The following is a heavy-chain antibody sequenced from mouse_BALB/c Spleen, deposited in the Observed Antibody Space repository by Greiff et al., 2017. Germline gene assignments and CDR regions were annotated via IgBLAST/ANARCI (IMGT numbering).Heavy chain of an antibody. J-gene: IGHJ3*01. CDR1: GFDFSRYW. CDR2: INPDSSTI. V-gene: IGHV4-1*02. CDR3: ARPIYDGYYGAY. Sequence: EVKLMESGGGLVQPGGSLKLSCAASGFDFSRYWMSWVRQAPGKGLEWIGEINPDSSTINYTPSLKDKFIISRDNAKNTLYLQMSKVRSEDTALYYCARPIYDGYYGAYWGQGTLVTVSA. D-gene: IGHD2-3*01.